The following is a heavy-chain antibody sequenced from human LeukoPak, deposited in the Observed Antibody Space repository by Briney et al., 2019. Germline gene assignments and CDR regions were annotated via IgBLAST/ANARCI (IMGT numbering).Heavy chain of an antibody. Sequence: SVKVSCKASGGTLSSYAISWVRQAPGQGLEWMGGIIPIFSTANYAQKFQGRVTITADESTSTAYMELSSLRSEDTAVYYRARAVVSGYSYGFDYWGQGTLVTVSS. CDR3: ARAVVSGYSYGFDY. J-gene: IGHJ4*02. V-gene: IGHV1-69*01. CDR1: GGTLSSYA. D-gene: IGHD5-18*01. CDR2: IIPIFSTA.